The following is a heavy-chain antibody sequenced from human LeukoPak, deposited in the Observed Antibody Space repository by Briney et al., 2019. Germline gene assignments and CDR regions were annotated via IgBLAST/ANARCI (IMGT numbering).Heavy chain of an antibody. V-gene: IGHV1-18*01. CDR1: GYTFTSYG. D-gene: IGHD2-15*01. CDR2: ISPYYGDT. J-gene: IGHJ4*02. Sequence: ASVKVTCKTSGYTFTSYGVTWVRQAPGQGLEWMGWISPYYGDTNYGQNFQGRVTMTTETSTSTAYMELRSLRFDDTAVYYCARDQGRYCSGRSCELPFDYWGQGTLVTVSS. CDR3: ARDQGRYCSGRSCELPFDY.